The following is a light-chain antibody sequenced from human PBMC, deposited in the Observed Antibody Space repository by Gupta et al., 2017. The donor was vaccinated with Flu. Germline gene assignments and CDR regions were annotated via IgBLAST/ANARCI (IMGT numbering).Light chain of an antibody. J-gene: IGLJ1*01. CDR1: NIGS. Sequence: SYVLTQPPSVSVAPGQTARITCGGNNIGSVHWYQQKPGQAPILVVYDESDRPSGIPERFSGSTSGNTATLIISRVEAGDEADYFWQVWNTDTDHYVFGSGTKVTVL. CDR2: DES. CDR3: QVWNTDTDHYV. V-gene: IGLV3-21*02.